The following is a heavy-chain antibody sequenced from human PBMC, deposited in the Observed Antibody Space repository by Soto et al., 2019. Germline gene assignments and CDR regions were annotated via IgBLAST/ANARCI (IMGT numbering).Heavy chain of an antibody. CDR1: GGTFSSYA. Sequence: ASVKVSCKASGGTFSSYAISWVRQAPGQGLEWMGGIIPIFGTANYAQKFQGRVTITADESTSTAYMELSSLRSEDTAVYYCARGVMTTGWGNYYYYYGMDVWGQGTTVTVSS. V-gene: IGHV1-69*13. CDR3: ARGVMTTGWGNYYYYYGMDV. J-gene: IGHJ6*02. CDR2: IIPIFGTA. D-gene: IGHD4-17*01.